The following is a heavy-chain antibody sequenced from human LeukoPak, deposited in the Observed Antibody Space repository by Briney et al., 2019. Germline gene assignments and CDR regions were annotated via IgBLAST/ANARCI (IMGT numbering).Heavy chain of an antibody. V-gene: IGHV3-23*01. D-gene: IGHD2-15*01. J-gene: IGHJ4*02. CDR1: GFRFSSYA. CDR3: AKDPPCSGGTCYGYFES. Sequence: GGSLRLSCAASGFRFSSYAMSWVRQAPGKGLEWVSAISGSGVSTYYADAVKGRFTISRDNSINTLYLQMNNLRDEDTAVYYCAKDPPCSGGTCYGYFESWGQGTLVTVSS. CDR2: ISGSGVST.